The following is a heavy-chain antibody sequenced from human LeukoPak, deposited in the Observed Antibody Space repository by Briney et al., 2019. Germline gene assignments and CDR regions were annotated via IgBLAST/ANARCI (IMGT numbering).Heavy chain of an antibody. CDR2: IYTSGST. J-gene: IGHJ3*02. V-gene: IGHV4-4*07. Sequence: SETLSLTCTVSGGSISSYYLSWIRQPAGKGLEWIGRIYTSGSTNYNPSLKSRVTMSVDTSKNQFSLKLSSVTAADTAVYYCARSTIAAAVQVAFDIWGQGTMVTVSS. D-gene: IGHD6-13*01. CDR1: GGSISSYY. CDR3: ARSTIAAAVQVAFDI.